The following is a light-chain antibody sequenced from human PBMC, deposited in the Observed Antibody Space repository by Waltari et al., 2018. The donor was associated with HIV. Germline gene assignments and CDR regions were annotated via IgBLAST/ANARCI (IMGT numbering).Light chain of an antibody. CDR3: FSYAGNNFLL. Sequence: QSALTQPPSASGSPRPSVTIPCAGTSSDIGPYNFLSWYHHHPGKAPKLMISDVSRRPSGVPYRFSGSKSGNTASLTVSGLQADDEATYYCFSYAGNNFLLFGGGTKLTVL. CDR1: SSDIGPYNF. CDR2: DVS. J-gene: IGLJ2*01. V-gene: IGLV2-8*01.